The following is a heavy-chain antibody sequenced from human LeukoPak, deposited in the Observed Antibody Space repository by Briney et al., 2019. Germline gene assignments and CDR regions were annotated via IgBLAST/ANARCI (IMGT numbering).Heavy chain of an antibody. V-gene: IGHV3-23*01. CDR3: AKDLGSGYGAYYYGMDV. CDR1: GFTFSSYA. J-gene: IGHJ6*02. Sequence: GGSLRLSCAASGFTFSSYAMSWVRQAPGKGLEWVSAISSSGGSTYYADSVKGRFTISRDNSKNTLYLQMNSLRAEDTAVYYCAKDLGSGYGAYYYGMDVWGQGTTVTVSS. D-gene: IGHD5-12*01. CDR2: ISSSGGST.